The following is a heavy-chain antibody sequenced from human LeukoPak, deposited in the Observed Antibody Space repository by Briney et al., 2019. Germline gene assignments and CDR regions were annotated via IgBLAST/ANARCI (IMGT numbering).Heavy chain of an antibody. V-gene: IGHV3-53*01. D-gene: IGHD1-1*01. J-gene: IGHJ4*02. Sequence: GGSLRLSCAASGFTVSSNYMSWVRQAPGKGLEWVSVIYSGGSTYYADSVKGRFTISRDNAKNSLYLQMNSQRAEDTAVYYCARAGPLGARGTTGTTLRYWGQGTLVTVSS. CDR2: IYSGGST. CDR3: ARAGPLGARGTTGTTLRY. CDR1: GFTVSSNY.